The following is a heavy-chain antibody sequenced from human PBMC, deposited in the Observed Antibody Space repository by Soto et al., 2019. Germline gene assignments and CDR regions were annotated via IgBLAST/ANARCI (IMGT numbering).Heavy chain of an antibody. D-gene: IGHD6-13*01. CDR3: ARGSWLPLYYYQGMDV. Sequence: SVKVSCKASGGTFSSYAISWVRQAPGQGLEWMGGIIPIFGTANYAQKFQGRVTITADESTSTAYMELSSLRSEDTAVYYCARGSWLPLYYYQGMDVWGQGTTVTVSS. V-gene: IGHV1-69*13. CDR2: IIPIFGTA. J-gene: IGHJ6*02. CDR1: GGTFSSYA.